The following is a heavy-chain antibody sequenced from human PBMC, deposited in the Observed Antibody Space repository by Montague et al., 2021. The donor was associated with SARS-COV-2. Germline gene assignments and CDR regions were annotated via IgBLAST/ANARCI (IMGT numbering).Heavy chain of an antibody. J-gene: IGHJ4*02. V-gene: IGHV3-23*01. D-gene: IGHD2-21*01. CDR1: GFTFTSYA. Sequence: SLRLSCAVSGFTFTSYAMSWVRQAPGKGLEWVSGIVDSDSSTHYADSAKGRFTISRDNSKNMVYLQMNSLRAEDTALYYCARGVITPDYWGQGTLVTVSS. CDR3: ARGVITPDY. CDR2: IVDSDSST.